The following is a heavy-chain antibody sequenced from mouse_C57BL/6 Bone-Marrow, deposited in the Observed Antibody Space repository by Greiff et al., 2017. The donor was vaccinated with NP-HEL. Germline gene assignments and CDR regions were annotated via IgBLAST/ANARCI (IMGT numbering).Heavy chain of an antibody. CDR1: GFSLTSYG. D-gene: IGHD4-1*01. V-gene: IGHV2-2*01. Sequence: VKLMESGPGLVQPSQSLSITCTVSGFSLTSYGVHWVRQSPGKGLEWLGVIWSGGSTDYNAAFISRLSISKDNSKSQVFFKMNSLQADDTAIYYCARRDWEEAWFAYWGQGTLVTVSA. CDR3: ARRDWEEAWFAY. J-gene: IGHJ3*01. CDR2: IWSGGST.